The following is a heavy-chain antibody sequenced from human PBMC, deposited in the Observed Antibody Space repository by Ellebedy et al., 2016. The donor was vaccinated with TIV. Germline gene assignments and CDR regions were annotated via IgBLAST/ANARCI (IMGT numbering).Heavy chain of an antibody. CDR3: ARGVKYCSSTSCLWNWFDP. D-gene: IGHD2-2*01. Sequence: SETLSLTXAVSGGSISSSNWWSWVRQPPGKELEWIGEIYHSGSTNYNPSLKSRVTISVDKSKNQFSLKLSSVTAADTAVYYCARGVKYCSSTSCLWNWFDPWGQGTLVTISS. V-gene: IGHV4-4*02. J-gene: IGHJ5*02. CDR1: GGSISSSNW. CDR2: IYHSGST.